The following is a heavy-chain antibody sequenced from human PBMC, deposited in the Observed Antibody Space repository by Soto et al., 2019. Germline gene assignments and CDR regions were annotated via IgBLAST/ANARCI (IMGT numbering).Heavy chain of an antibody. Sequence: SVKVSCKASGGTFSSYAISWVRQAPGQGLEWMGGIIPIFGTANYAQKFQGRVTITADESTSTAYMELSSLRSEDTAVYYCARDRSPLAGKQWLVRNYYYYYGMDVWGQGTTVTVSS. D-gene: IGHD6-19*01. V-gene: IGHV1-69*13. CDR3: ARDRSPLAGKQWLVRNYYYYYGMDV. CDR1: GGTFSSYA. J-gene: IGHJ6*02. CDR2: IIPIFGTA.